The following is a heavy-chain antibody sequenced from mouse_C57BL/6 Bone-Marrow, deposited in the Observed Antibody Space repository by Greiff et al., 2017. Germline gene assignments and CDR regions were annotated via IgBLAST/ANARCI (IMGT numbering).Heavy chain of an antibody. CDR3: ARFITTVPLDY. J-gene: IGHJ4*01. CDR2: IYPRSGNT. D-gene: IGHD1-1*01. CDR1: GYTFTSYG. Sequence: QVQLKESGAELARPGASVKLSCKASGYTFTSYGISWVKQRTGQGLEWIGEIYPRSGNTYYNEKFKGKATLTADKSSSTAYMELRSLTSEDYAVYFCARFITTVPLDYWGQGTSVTVSS. V-gene: IGHV1-81*01.